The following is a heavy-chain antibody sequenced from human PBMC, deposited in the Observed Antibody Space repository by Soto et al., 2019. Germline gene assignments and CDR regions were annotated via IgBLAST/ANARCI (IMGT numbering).Heavy chain of an antibody. J-gene: IGHJ6*02. CDR3: ARVCGGDCHNGMDV. CDR2: IHHSGTT. CDR1: GGSITSHSW. Sequence: SETLSLTCAVSGGSITSHSWWSWVRQPPGKGLEWIGEIHHSGTTNYNPSLKSRVTISVDKSKNQLSLKLNSVTAADTAVYYCARVCGGDCHNGMDVWGQGTTVTVSS. V-gene: IGHV4-4*02. D-gene: IGHD2-21*02.